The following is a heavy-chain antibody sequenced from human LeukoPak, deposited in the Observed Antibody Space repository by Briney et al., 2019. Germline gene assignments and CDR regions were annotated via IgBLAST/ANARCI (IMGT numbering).Heavy chain of an antibody. CDR1: GFAFSSYA. CDR2: VSGRGERT. V-gene: IGHV3-23*01. Sequence: GGSLRLSCAASGFAFSSYAMSWVRQAPGKGLEWVSAVSGRGERTYYADFVQGRFSISRDNSKDTVYLQMNSLRAGDTATYYCANQPGLYDSGWSWTYHFFGVDVWGQGTTVTVSS. J-gene: IGHJ6*02. CDR3: ANQPGLYDSGWSWTYHFFGVDV. D-gene: IGHD6-19*01.